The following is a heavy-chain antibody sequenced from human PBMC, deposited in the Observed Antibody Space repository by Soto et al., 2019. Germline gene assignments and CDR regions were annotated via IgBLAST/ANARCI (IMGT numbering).Heavy chain of an antibody. CDR2: IFYSGSA. CDR3: ARDKGRYDIPMDV. Sequence: SETLSLTCTVSGGSISSYYWSWIRQPPGKGLEWIGYIFYSGSAKYNPSLKSRVTISVDRSKNHFSLNLTSVTAADTAVYYCARDKGRYDIPMDVWGQGTTVTVSS. J-gene: IGHJ6*02. V-gene: IGHV4-59*01. D-gene: IGHD3-9*01. CDR1: GGSISSYY.